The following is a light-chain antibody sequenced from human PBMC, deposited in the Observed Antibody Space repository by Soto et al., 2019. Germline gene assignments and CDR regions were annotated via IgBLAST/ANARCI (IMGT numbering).Light chain of an antibody. CDR2: DAS. CDR3: QQFDSVPCT. Sequence: IQMTQSPSSLSASVGDRVTITCQASQDIKNYLIWYQQKPGKAPKLLIYDASTLGTGVSPRFSGSGSGTHFTLTISSLQPEDIATYYCQQFDSVPCTFGQGTKLEIK. J-gene: IGKJ2*02. V-gene: IGKV1-33*01. CDR1: QDIKNY.